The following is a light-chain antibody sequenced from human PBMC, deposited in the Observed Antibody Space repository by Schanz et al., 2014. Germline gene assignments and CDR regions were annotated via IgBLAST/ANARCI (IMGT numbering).Light chain of an antibody. CDR3: QQYNNYWT. CDR1: HSVSSN. CDR2: GAS. V-gene: IGKV3-15*01. Sequence: EIVMTQSPATLSVSPGERATLSCRASHSVSSNLAWYQQKPGQAPRLLIYGASTRATGIPARFSGSGSGTEFTLTISSLQSEDFAVYYCQQYNNYWTFGQGTKVEIK. J-gene: IGKJ1*01.